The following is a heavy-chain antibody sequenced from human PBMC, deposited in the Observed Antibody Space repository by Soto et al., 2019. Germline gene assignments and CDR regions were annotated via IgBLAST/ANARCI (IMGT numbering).Heavy chain of an antibody. CDR2: IIPIFGTA. CDR3: ARDDVDTAMEVWHYYGMDV. Sequence: GASVNVSCKASGGTFSSYAISWVRQAPGQGLEWMGGIIPIFGTANYAQKFQGRVTITADESTSTAYMELSSLRSEDTAVYYCARDDVDTAMEVWHYYGMDVWGQGTTVTVSS. V-gene: IGHV1-69*13. CDR1: GGTFSSYA. J-gene: IGHJ6*02. D-gene: IGHD5-18*01.